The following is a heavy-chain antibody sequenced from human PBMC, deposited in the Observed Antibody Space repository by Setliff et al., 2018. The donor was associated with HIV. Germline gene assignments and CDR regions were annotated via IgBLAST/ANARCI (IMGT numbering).Heavy chain of an antibody. CDR1: GGTFSSYA. Sequence: ASVKVSCKASGGTFSSYAISWVRQAPGQGLEWMGGIIPIFGTANYAQKFQGRVTITADESTSTAYMELSSLRSEDTAVCYCAIDYDSSGHFDYWGQGTLVTVSS. CDR2: IIPIFGTA. D-gene: IGHD3-22*01. V-gene: IGHV1-69*13. J-gene: IGHJ4*02. CDR3: AIDYDSSGHFDY.